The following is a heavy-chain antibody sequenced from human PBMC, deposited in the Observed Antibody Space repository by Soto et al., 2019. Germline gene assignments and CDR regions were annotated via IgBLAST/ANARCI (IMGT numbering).Heavy chain of an antibody. CDR1: GYSFTSYW. CDR3: AGTSSSSRFYYYGMDV. J-gene: IGHJ6*02. Sequence: GESLKISCKGSGYSFTSYWIGWVRQMPGKGLEWMGIIYPGDSDTRYSPSFQGQVTISADKSISTAYLQWSSLRASDTAMYYCAGTSSSSRFYYYGMDVWGQGTTVTVSS. D-gene: IGHD6-6*01. CDR2: IYPGDSDT. V-gene: IGHV5-51*01.